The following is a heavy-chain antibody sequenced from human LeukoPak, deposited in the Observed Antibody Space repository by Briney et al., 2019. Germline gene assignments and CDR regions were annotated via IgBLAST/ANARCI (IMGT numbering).Heavy chain of an antibody. CDR3: ARDAYYDFWSGDRDYYYMDV. CDR2: INPNSGGT. Sequence: GASVKVSCKASVYTFTGYYMHWVRQAPGQGLEWTGWINPNSGGTNYAQKFQGRVTMTRDTSISTAYMELSRLRSDDTAVYYCARDAYYDFWSGDRDYYYMDVWGKGTTVTVSS. D-gene: IGHD3-3*01. J-gene: IGHJ6*03. V-gene: IGHV1-2*02. CDR1: VYTFTGYY.